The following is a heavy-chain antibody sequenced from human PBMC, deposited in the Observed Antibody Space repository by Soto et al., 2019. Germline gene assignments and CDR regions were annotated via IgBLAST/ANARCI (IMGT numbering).Heavy chain of an antibody. V-gene: IGHV3-30*18. CDR2: ISYDGSHK. CDR1: GFTFSNYG. D-gene: IGHD2-15*01. CDR3: AKDGAPRYCSRSSCHPAGAY. Sequence: QVQLVESGGGVVQPGRSLRLSCAGSGFTFSNYGLHWVRQAPGKGLEWVAVISYDGSHKYYADSVKGRFTISRDNSNKMQKLQKDSLRAEDTAVYYCAKDGAPRYCSRSSCHPAGAYWGQGTLVTVSS. J-gene: IGHJ4*02.